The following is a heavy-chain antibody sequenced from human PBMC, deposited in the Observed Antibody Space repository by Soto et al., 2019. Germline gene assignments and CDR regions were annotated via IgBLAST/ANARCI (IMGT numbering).Heavy chain of an antibody. D-gene: IGHD4-17*01. Sequence: ESGPTLVNPTATLTLTCTVSGFSLTTGKMGVSWIRQPPGKALEWLAHIFSDNERSYSTSLQGRLTISKDTSGSQVVLSMTNVDPVDTATYYCALMNVDSYQFYYAMDVWGQGTTVTVAS. CDR1: GFSLTTGKMG. J-gene: IGHJ6*02. CDR3: ALMNVDSYQFYYAMDV. V-gene: IGHV2-26*01. CDR2: IFSDNER.